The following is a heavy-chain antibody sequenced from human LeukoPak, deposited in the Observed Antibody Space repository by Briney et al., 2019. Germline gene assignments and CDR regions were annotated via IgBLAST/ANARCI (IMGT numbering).Heavy chain of an antibody. V-gene: IGHV1-46*01. CDR2: INPSGGST. Sequence: ASVKVSCKASGYTFTSYYMHWVRQAPGQGLEWMGIINPSGGSTSYAQKFQGRVTMTRDTSTSTVYMELSSLRAEDTAVYYCAKEMGQQLAHYYYYYGMDVWGQGTTVTVSS. J-gene: IGHJ6*02. D-gene: IGHD6-13*01. CDR1: GYTFTSYY. CDR3: AKEMGQQLAHYYYYYGMDV.